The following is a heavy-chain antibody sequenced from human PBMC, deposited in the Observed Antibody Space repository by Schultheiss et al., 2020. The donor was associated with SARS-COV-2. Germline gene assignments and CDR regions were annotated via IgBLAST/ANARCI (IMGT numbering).Heavy chain of an antibody. Sequence: SQTLSLTCTVSGGSISSSSYYWGWIRQHPGKGLEWIGYIYYSGSTYYNPSLKSRVTISVDTSKNQFSLKLSSVTAADTAVYYCARGTMIATGDYWGQGTLVTVSS. V-gene: IGHV4-31*03. CDR3: ARGTMIATGDY. CDR2: IYYSGST. D-gene: IGHD3-22*01. CDR1: GGSISSSSYY. J-gene: IGHJ4*02.